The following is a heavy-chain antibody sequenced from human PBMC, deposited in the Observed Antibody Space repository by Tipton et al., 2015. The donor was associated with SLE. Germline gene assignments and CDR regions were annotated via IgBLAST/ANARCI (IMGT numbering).Heavy chain of an antibody. CDR3: AKDQPSGDDPRGFFDY. CDR2: VSGSGATT. J-gene: IGHJ4*02. Sequence: SLRLSCAAFGFTFSHYAMAWVRQAPGKGLEWVSVVSGSGATTYYADSVKGRFTISRDNSKSTLYLQMNSLRAEDTAIYYCAKDQPSGDDPRGFFDYWGQGTLVTVSS. V-gene: IGHV3-23*01. CDR1: GFTFSHYA. D-gene: IGHD2-21*02.